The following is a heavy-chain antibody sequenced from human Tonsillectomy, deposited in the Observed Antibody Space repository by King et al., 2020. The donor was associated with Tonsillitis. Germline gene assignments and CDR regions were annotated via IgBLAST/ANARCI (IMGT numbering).Heavy chain of an antibody. CDR1: GYTFTGYY. CDR2: INPNSGGT. V-gene: IGHV1-2*02. CDR3: ARDWPHYDSSGYYYRYFDY. Sequence: VQLVESGAEVKKPGASVKVSCKASGYTFTGYYMHWVRQAPGQGLEWMGWINPNSGGTNYAQKFQGRVPMTRDTSISTAYMELSRLRSDDTAVYYCARDWPHYDSSGYYYRYFDYWGQGTLVTVSS. D-gene: IGHD3-22*01. J-gene: IGHJ4*02.